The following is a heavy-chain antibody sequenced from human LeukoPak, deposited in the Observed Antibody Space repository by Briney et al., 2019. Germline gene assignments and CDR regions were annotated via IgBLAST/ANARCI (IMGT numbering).Heavy chain of an antibody. CDR2: IYYSGST. J-gene: IGHJ6*03. D-gene: IGHD1-26*01. Sequence: SETLSLTCTVSGGSISSSSYYWGWIRQPPGKGLEWIGSIYYSGSTYYNPSLKSRVTISVDTSKNQFSLKLSSVTAADTAVYYCARGPRLGATSYYYYYMDVWGKGTTVTISS. CDR1: GGSISSSSYY. CDR3: ARGPRLGATSYYYYYMDV. V-gene: IGHV4-39*07.